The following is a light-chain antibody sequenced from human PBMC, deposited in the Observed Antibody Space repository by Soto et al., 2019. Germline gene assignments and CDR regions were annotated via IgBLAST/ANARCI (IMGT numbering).Light chain of an antibody. CDR1: QSVSSY. J-gene: IGKJ4*01. V-gene: IGKV3-20*01. Sequence: IVLTQSPGTLSLSVGERVTLSCRASQSVSSYLAWYQQTPGQAPRLLIYDTSNRATGTPDRFSGSGSGTVFTLTTSRLEPEDFTVYYCQQYGSSPLTFGGGTTVEIK. CDR3: QQYGSSPLT. CDR2: DTS.